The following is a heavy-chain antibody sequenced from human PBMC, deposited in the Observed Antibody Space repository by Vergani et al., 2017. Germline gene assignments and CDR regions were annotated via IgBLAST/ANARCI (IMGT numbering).Heavy chain of an antibody. V-gene: IGHV3-23*04. Sequence: EVQLVESGGGLVQPGGSLRLSCAASGFTFSSYAMSWVRQAPGKGLEWVSAISGSGGSTYYADSVKGRFTISRDNSKNTLYLQMNSLRAEDTAVYYCARAATEQWLVLGDAFDIWGQGTMVTVSS. CDR3: ARAATEQWLVLGDAFDI. J-gene: IGHJ3*02. CDR2: ISGSGGST. CDR1: GFTFSSYA. D-gene: IGHD6-19*01.